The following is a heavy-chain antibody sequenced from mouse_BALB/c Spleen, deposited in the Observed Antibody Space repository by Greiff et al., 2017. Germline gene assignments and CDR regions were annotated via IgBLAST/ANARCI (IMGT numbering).Heavy chain of an antibody. CDR1: GYTFTSYW. V-gene: IGHV1S132*01. Sequence: QVHVKQSGAELVKPGASVKLSCKTSGYTFTSYWIQWVKQRPGQGLGWIGEIFPGTGTTYYNEKFKGKATLTIDTSSSTAYMQLSSLTSEDSAVYFCARSYYGNPYFDDWGQGTTLTVSS. CDR2: IFPGTGTT. CDR3: ARSYYGNPYFDD. D-gene: IGHD2-10*01. J-gene: IGHJ2*01.